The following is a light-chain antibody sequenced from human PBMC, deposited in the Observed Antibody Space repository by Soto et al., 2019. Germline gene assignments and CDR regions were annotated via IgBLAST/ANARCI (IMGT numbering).Light chain of an antibody. CDR3: LSYADTAYV. Sequence: QSVLTQPASVSGSPGQSITISCTGTSSDVGGYNYVSWYQQYPGKVPKLMIYEVSERPSGVPDRFSGSKSGNTAFLTVSGLQAEDEADYYCLSYADTAYVFGTGTKGTVL. J-gene: IGLJ1*01. V-gene: IGLV2-8*01. CDR2: EVS. CDR1: SSDVGGYNY.